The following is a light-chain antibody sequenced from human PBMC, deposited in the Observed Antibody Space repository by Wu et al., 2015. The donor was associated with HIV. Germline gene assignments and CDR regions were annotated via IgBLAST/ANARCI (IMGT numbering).Light chain of an antibody. CDR2: SAS. Sequence: DIQLTQSPSFLSASIGDRVTISCRASQGIGSSLAWYQQRSGQVPKLLIFSASTLLSGVPSRFSGSGSGTDFTLTISSLQPEDFATYYCQQGYSTPPYSFGQGTKMEIK. J-gene: IGKJ2*03. CDR1: QGIGSS. V-gene: IGKV1-39*01. CDR3: QQGYSTPPYS.